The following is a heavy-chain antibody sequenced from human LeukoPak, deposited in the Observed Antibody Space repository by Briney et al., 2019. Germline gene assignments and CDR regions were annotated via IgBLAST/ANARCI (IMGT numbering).Heavy chain of an antibody. D-gene: IGHD3-10*01. J-gene: IGHJ3*02. V-gene: IGHV3-53*01. Sequence: GGSLRLSCAASGFTVSSNYMSWVRQAPGKGLEWASVIYSGGSTYYADSVKGRFTISRDNSKNTLYLQMNSLRAEDTAVYYCARDSSITHDAFDIWGQGTMVTVSS. CDR1: GFTVSSNY. CDR3: ARDSSITHDAFDI. CDR2: IYSGGST.